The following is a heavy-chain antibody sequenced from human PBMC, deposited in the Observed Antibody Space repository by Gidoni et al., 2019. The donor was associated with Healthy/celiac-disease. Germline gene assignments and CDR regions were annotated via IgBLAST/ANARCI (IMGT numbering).Heavy chain of an antibody. J-gene: IGHJ5*02. V-gene: IGHV3-21*01. CDR3: AREEILGA. D-gene: IGHD3-10*01. CDR2: ISRSSSYI. Sequence: EVQLVESGGGLVKHGGSMGLSWAASGFTFSSYSLNWLRQAPGKGLEWVSSISRSSSYIYYAESVKGRFTISRDNAKNSLYLQMNSLRARDTAVNYCAREEILGAWGQGTLVTVS. CDR1: GFTFSSYS.